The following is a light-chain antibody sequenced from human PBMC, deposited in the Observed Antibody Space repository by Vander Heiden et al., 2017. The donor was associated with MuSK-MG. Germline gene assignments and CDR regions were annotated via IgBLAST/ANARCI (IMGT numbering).Light chain of an antibody. CDR2: AAS. CDR3: QQSDSTPYT. V-gene: IGKV1-39*01. Sequence: QMTPSPSSLSASVGDRVTTTCRGSQSISSYLNWYQQKPGKAPKLLIYAASSLQSGVPSRFSGSGSGTDFTLTISSLQPEDFATYYCQQSDSTPYTFGQGTKLEIK. CDR1: QSISSY. J-gene: IGKJ2*01.